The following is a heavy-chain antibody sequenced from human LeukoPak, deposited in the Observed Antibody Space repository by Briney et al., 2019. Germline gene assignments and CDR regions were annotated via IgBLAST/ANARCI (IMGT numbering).Heavy chain of an antibody. CDR3: AGTEYCTSGSCYGLAFDV. CDR2: ISYDGSNK. J-gene: IGHJ3*01. CDR1: GFTFSSYA. D-gene: IGHD2-15*01. V-gene: IGHV3-30-3*01. Sequence: PGRSLRLPCAASGFTFSSYAMHWVRQAPGKGLEWVAVISYDGSNKYYADSMKGRFTISRDTSKNTLYLQMNSLRAEDTAPYYCAGTEYCTSGSCYGLAFDVWGQGTMVTVSS.